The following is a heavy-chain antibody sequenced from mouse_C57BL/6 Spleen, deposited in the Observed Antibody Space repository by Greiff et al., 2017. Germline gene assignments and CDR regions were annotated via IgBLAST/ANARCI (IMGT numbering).Heavy chain of an antibody. CDR3: ARGGDYYGSSTFDY. CDR2: INYDGSST. CDR1: GFTFSDYY. Sequence: EVKLVESEGGLVQPGSSMKLSCTASGFTFSDYYMAWVRQVPEKGLEWVANINYDGSSTYYLDSLKSRFIISRDNAKNILYLQMSSLKSEDTATYYCARGGDYYGSSTFDYWGQGTTLTVSS. J-gene: IGHJ2*01. V-gene: IGHV5-16*01. D-gene: IGHD1-1*01.